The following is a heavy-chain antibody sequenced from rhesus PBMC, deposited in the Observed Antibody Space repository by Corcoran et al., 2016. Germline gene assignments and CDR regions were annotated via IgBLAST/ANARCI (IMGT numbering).Heavy chain of an antibody. D-gene: IGHD6-31*01. CDR3: TRSIAAAGPLDS. Sequence: QVQLVQSGAEIKQPGASVKLSCKASGYTFTSYYMHWVRQAPGQGLEWIELISPYNGNKGYAKNCQGRVTIATDTSTSTGYMELSSLRSEDTAVYYCTRSIAAAGPLDSWGQGVVVTVSS. CDR2: ISPYNGNK. CDR1: GYTFTSYY. J-gene: IGHJ6*01. V-gene: IGHV1-180*01.